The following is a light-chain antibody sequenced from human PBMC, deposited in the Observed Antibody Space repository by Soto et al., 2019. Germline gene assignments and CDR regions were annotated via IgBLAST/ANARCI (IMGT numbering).Light chain of an antibody. CDR1: QGINHY. Sequence: DIQLTQSPSFLSASVGDRVTITCRASQGINHYVAWYQQKPGKAPKCLIYGASAVQSGVPSRFSGSGSWAEFTLSISSLQPEDFATYYCQHVYSYPLTFGGGTKV. J-gene: IGKJ4*01. CDR2: GAS. CDR3: QHVYSYPLT. V-gene: IGKV1-9*01.